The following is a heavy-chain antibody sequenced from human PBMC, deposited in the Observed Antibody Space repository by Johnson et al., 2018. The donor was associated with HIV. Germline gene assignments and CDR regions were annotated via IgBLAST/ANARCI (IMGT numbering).Heavy chain of an antibody. Sequence: QVQLLESGGGVVQPGGSLRLSCAASGFTFSNYGMHWVRQAPGKGLEWVAFIRYDESNKYYADSLKGRFTISRDNSKNTLYLQMNSLRAEDTAVYYCANPTGSDAFDIWGQGTMVTVSS. J-gene: IGHJ3*02. D-gene: IGHD1-1*01. CDR1: GFTFSNYG. CDR2: IRYDESNK. CDR3: ANPTGSDAFDI. V-gene: IGHV3-30*02.